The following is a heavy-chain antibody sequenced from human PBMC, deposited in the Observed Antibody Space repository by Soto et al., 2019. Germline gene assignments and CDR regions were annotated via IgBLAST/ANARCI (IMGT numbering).Heavy chain of an antibody. CDR1: GFTFSSYG. J-gene: IGHJ6*03. V-gene: IGHV3-30*18. D-gene: IGHD3-3*01. CDR2: ISYDGSNK. Sequence: GGSLRLSCAASGFTFSSYGMHWVRQAPGKGLEWVAVISYDGSNKYYADSVKGRFTISRDNSKNTLYLQMNSLRAEDTAVYYCAKDDVLRFLEWSTPSPYYYMDVWGKGTTVTVSS. CDR3: AKDDVLRFLEWSTPSPYYYMDV.